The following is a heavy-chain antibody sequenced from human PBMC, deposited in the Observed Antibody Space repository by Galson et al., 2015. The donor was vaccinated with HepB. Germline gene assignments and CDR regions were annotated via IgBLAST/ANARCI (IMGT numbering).Heavy chain of an antibody. CDR1: GFTFSSYA. V-gene: IGHV3-30*04. CDR2: ISYDGSNK. Sequence: SLRLSCAASGFTFSSYAMHWVRQAPGKGLEWVAVISYDGSNKYYADSVKGRFTISRDNSKNTLYLQMNSLRAEDTAVYYCARDALGYCTTTSCYPNYFDHWGQGTLVTVSS. J-gene: IGHJ4*02. D-gene: IGHD2-2*03. CDR3: ARDALGYCTTTSCYPNYFDH.